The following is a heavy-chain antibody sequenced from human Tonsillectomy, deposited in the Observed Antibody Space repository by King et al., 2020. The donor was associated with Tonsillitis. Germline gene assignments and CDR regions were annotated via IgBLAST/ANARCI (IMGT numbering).Heavy chain of an antibody. Sequence: TLKESGPTLVKPTQTLTLTCTFSGFSLSTSGVGVGWIRQPPGKALEWLALIYWNDDRYYRPSLNTRLTITKYTSKNQVVLTMTNMGPVDTATYYCAPIPNLGTLVWFSRFYYWGPGNLVPLSS. D-gene: IGHD3-3*01. CDR1: GFSLSTSGVG. V-gene: IGHV2-5*01. CDR2: IYWNDDR. J-gene: IGHJ4*02. CDR3: APIPNLGTLVWFSRFYY.